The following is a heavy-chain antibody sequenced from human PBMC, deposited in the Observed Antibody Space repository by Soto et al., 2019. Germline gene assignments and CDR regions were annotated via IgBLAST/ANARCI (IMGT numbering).Heavy chain of an antibody. CDR3: ARDRAVAARNWFDP. CDR2: ISYDGSKK. CDR1: GLTIRSYA. D-gene: IGHD6-19*01. V-gene: IGHV3-30-3*01. Sequence: QVQLLESGGGVVQPGRSLRLSCAASGLTIRSYAMHWVRQAPGKGLEWVAVISYDGSKKFHADAVKGRFTISRDNSKKTLYLQMTSLRAEDTAVYYCARDRAVAARNWFDPWGQGTLVTVSS. J-gene: IGHJ5*02.